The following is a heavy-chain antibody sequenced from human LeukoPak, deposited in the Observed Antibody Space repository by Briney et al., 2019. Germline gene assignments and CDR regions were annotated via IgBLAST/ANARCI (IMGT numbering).Heavy chain of an antibody. CDR2: IYTSGST. Sequence: SQTLSLTCTVSGGSISSGSYYWSWIRQPAGKGLEWIGRIYTSGSTNYNPSLKSRVTISVDPSKNQFSLKLSSVTAADTAVYYCASTGYDFWSGYYGNFDYWGQGTLVTVSS. J-gene: IGHJ4*02. D-gene: IGHD3-3*01. CDR1: GGSISSGSYY. V-gene: IGHV4-61*02. CDR3: ASTGYDFWSGYYGNFDY.